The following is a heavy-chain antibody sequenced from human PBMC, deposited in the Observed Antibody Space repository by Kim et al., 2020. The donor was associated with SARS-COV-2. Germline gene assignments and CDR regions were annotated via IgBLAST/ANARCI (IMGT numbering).Heavy chain of an antibody. CDR3: ARDPDSGGYDPQGYYYGMDV. Sequence: GGSLRLSCAASGFTFSSYSMNWVRQAPGKGLEWVSSISSCSSYIYYADSVKGRFTISRDNAKNSLYLQMNSLRAEDTAVYYCARDPDSGGYDPQGYYYGMDVWGQGTTVTVSS. D-gene: IGHD5-12*01. CDR2: ISSCSSYI. V-gene: IGHV3-21*01. J-gene: IGHJ6*02. CDR1: GFTFSSYS.